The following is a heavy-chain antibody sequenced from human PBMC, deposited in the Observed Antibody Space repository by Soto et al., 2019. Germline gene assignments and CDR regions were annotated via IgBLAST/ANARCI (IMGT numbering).Heavy chain of an antibody. Sequence: EVQLLESGGGLVQPGGSLRLSCVGSGFTFRSHALTWVRQSPGKGPEWVAGISGTGGTTYYGDSMRGRFTISRDNSKETLNLQMDSLRPEDTAIYFCARAPMERYFDWYFDHWGQGSLVIVTS. CDR2: ISGTGGTT. CDR1: GFTFRSHA. D-gene: IGHD3-9*01. V-gene: IGHV3-23*01. CDR3: ARAPMERYFDWYFDH. J-gene: IGHJ4*02.